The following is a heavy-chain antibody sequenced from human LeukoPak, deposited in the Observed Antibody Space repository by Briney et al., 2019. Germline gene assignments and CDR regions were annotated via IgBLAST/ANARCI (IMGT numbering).Heavy chain of an antibody. J-gene: IGHJ4*02. CDR1: GFTFSGPA. V-gene: IGHV3-73*01. Sequence: GGSLRLSCAASGFTFSGPAMHWVRQASGKGLEWVGRIRSKANSYATAYAASVKGRFTISRDDSKNTAYLQMNSLKTEDTAVYYCTRDYYDSSGKRTFDYWGQGTLVTVSS. D-gene: IGHD3-22*01. CDR2: IRSKANSYAT. CDR3: TRDYYDSSGKRTFDY.